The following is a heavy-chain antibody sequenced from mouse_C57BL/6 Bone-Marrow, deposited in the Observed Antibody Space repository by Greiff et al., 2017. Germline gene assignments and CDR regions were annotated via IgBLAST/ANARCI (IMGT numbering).Heavy chain of an antibody. D-gene: IGHD2-4*01. CDR2: IHPNSGST. Sequence: VQLQQPGAELVKPGASVKLSCKASGYTFTSYWMHWVKQRPGQGLEWIGMIHPNSGSTNYNEKFKSKATLTVDKSSSTAYMQLSSLTSEDSAVYYCARSSVYDYERKYYAMDYWGQGTSVTVSS. J-gene: IGHJ4*01. CDR1: GYTFTSYW. CDR3: ARSSVYDYERKYYAMDY. V-gene: IGHV1-64*01.